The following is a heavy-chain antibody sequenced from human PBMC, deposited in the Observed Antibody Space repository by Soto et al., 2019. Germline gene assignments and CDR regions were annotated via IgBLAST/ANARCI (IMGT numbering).Heavy chain of an antibody. CDR1: GYTFTSYA. Sequence: VQLVQSGAEEKKPGASVKVSCKASGYTFTSYAMHWVRQAPGQSLEWMGWINAGNGNTKYSQKFKGRVTITRDTSASSAYMELSSLRSEDTAVYYCARGSGYYYWDDYWGQGTLVTVSS. CDR2: INAGNGNT. D-gene: IGHD3-22*01. V-gene: IGHV1-3*05. J-gene: IGHJ4*02. CDR3: ARGSGYYYWDDY.